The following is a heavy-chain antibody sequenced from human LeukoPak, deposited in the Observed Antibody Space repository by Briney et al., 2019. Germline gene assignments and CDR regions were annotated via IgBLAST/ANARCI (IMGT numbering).Heavy chain of an antibody. Sequence: SVKVSCKASGYTFTSYYMHWVRQAPGQGLEWMGGNIPIFGTANYAQKFQGRVTITTDESTSTAYMELSSLRSEDTAVYYCARTSITIFGVVTKFDYWGQGTLVTVSS. CDR3: ARTSITIFGVVTKFDY. CDR1: GYTFTSYY. CDR2: NIPIFGTA. V-gene: IGHV1-69*05. D-gene: IGHD3-3*01. J-gene: IGHJ4*02.